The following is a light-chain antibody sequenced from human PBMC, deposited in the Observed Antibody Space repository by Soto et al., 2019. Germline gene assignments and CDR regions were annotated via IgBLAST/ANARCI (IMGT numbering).Light chain of an antibody. CDR1: SSDVGGYNY. CDR3: SSYAGSNNSYWV. J-gene: IGLJ3*02. Sequence: QSALTQPPSASGSPGQSVTISRTGTSSDVGGYNYVSWYQQHPGKAPKLMIYEVSKRPSGVPDRFSGSKSGNTASLTVSGLQAEDEADYYCSSYAGSNNSYWVFGGGTKLTVL. V-gene: IGLV2-8*01. CDR2: EVS.